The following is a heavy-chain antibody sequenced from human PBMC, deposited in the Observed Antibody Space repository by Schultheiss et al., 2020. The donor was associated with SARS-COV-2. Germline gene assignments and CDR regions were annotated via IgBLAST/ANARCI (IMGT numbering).Heavy chain of an antibody. CDR1: GGTFSSYA. CDR3: ARGGPGTEAADYYGMDV. Sequence: SVKVSCKASGGTFSSYAISWVRQAPGQGLEWMGGIIPIFGTANYAQKFQGRVTITADESTSTAYMDLRSLRSDDTAVYYCARGGPGTEAADYYGMDVWGQGTTVTVSS. V-gene: IGHV1-69*13. J-gene: IGHJ6*02. D-gene: IGHD1-14*01. CDR2: IIPIFGTA.